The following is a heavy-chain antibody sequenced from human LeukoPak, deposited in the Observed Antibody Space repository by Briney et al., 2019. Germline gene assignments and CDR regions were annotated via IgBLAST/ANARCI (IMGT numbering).Heavy chain of an antibody. Sequence: SVKVSCKASGGTFSSYAISWVRQAPGQGLEWMGGIIPIFGTANYAQKFQGRVTITADKSTSTAYMELSSLRSEDTAVYYCARTPIVVVPAEPYYSDYWGQGTLVTVSS. J-gene: IGHJ4*02. CDR3: ARTPIVVVPAEPYYSDY. CDR2: IIPIFGTA. CDR1: GGTFSSYA. V-gene: IGHV1-69*06. D-gene: IGHD2-2*01.